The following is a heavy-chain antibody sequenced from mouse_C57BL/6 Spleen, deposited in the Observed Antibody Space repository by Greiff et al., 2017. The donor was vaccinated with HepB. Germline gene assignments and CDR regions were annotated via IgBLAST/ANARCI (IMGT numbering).Heavy chain of an antibody. CDR2: IYPGSGST. J-gene: IGHJ2*01. CDR1: GYTFTSYW. CDR3: ARSGTYDYDLYFDY. D-gene: IGHD2-4*01. V-gene: IGHV1-55*01. Sequence: QVQLQQSGAELVKPGASVKMSCKASGYTFTSYWITWVKQRPGQGLEWIGDIYPGSGSTNYNEKFKSKATLTVDTSSSTAYMQLSSLTSEDSAVYYCARSGTYDYDLYFDYWGQGTTLTVSS.